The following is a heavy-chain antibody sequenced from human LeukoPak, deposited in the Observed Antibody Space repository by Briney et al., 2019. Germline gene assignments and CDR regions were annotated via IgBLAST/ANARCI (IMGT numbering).Heavy chain of an antibody. J-gene: IGHJ6*02. CDR3: ARDRPSSSWLCYYYGMDV. CDR2: IKQDGSEK. Sequence: GGSLRLSCAASGFTFSSYWMSWVRQAPGKGLEWVANIKQDGSEKYYVDSVKGRFTISRDNAKNSLYLQMNSLRAEDTAVYYCARDRPSSSWLCYYYGMDVWGQGTTVTVSS. D-gene: IGHD6-13*01. V-gene: IGHV3-7*01. CDR1: GFTFSSYW.